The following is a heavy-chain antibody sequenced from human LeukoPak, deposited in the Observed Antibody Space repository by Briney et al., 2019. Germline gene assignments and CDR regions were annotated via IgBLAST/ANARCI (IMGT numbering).Heavy chain of an antibody. V-gene: IGHV1-2*02. J-gene: IGHJ4*02. CDR2: INPNSGGT. D-gene: IGHD2-15*01. Sequence: GASVKVSCKASGYTFAGYYMHWVRQAPGQGLEWMGWINPNSGGTNYAQKFQGRVAMTRDTSISTAYMELSRLRSDDTAVYYCARAIGDSWDINYWGQGTLVTVSS. CDR1: GYTFAGYY. CDR3: ARAIGDSWDINY.